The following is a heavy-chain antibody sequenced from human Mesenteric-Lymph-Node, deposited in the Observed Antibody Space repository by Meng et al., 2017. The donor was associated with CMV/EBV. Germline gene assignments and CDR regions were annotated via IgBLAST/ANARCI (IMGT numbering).Heavy chain of an antibody. CDR1: GGSVNSDRHY. D-gene: IGHD1-14*01. V-gene: IGHV4-61*01. CDR3: ARGNRPTGFDY. Sequence: SETLSLTCTVSGGSVNSDRHYWSWIRQPPGKGLECIGYMYFTGSANYNPSLKSRVTMSLDTSKNEFSLKLNSVTAADTAVYYCARGNRPTGFDYWGQGTLVTVSS. J-gene: IGHJ4*02. CDR2: MYFTGSA.